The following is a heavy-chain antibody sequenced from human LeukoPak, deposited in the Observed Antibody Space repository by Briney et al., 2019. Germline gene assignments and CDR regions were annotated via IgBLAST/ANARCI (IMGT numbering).Heavy chain of an antibody. CDR1: GASSSSSSYF. D-gene: IGHD6-13*01. J-gene: IGHJ4*02. V-gene: IGHV4-39*01. CDR3: ARLSSTHLPNY. Sequence: WETLSLTCTVSGASSSSSSYFWGWLRQPPGKGLEWIGTTSYSGSTYYSPSLRSRITMSVDTSKNQFSLNLSSVTAADTAVYYCARLSSTHLPNYWGQGILVTISS. CDR2: TSYSGST.